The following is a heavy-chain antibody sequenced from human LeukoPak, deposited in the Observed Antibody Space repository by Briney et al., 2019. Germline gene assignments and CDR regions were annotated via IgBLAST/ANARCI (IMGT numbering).Heavy chain of an antibody. CDR3: AKDQMGLRFLEWLSPFDY. CDR1: GFTLSSYA. D-gene: IGHD3-3*01. CDR2: ISGSGGST. J-gene: IGHJ4*02. V-gene: IGHV3-23*01. Sequence: GGSLRLSCAASGFTLSSYAMSWVRQAPGKGLEWVSAISGSGGSTYYADSVKGRFTISRDNSKNTLYLQMNSLRAEDTAVYYCAKDQMGLRFLEWLSPFDYWGQGTLVTVSS.